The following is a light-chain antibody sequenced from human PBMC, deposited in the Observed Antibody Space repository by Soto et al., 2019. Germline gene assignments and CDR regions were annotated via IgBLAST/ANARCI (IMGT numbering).Light chain of an antibody. Sequence: QSVLTQPPSVSGAPGQRVTISCTGSGSNIGAPYDVHWYQQLPGTAPKLLIHGNNNRPSGVPDRFSGSKSGTSASLAITGLQAEDEAEYYCQSFDNRLHNAVFGTGTKLTVL. CDR1: GSNIGAPYD. J-gene: IGLJ1*01. CDR2: GNN. CDR3: QSFDNRLHNAV. V-gene: IGLV1-40*01.